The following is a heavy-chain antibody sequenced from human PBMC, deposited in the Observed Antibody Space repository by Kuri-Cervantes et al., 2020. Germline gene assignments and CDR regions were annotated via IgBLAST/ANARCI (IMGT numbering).Heavy chain of an antibody. J-gene: IGHJ4*02. CDR2: VDPEDGET. CDR3: ARSGGWYFIGIGY. D-gene: IGHD6-19*01. V-gene: IGHV1-24*01. CDR1: GYTFTNYG. Sequence: ASVKVSCKVSGYTFTNYGISWVRQAPGQGLEWMGGVDPEDGETIYAQKFQGRVTMTEDTSTDTAYMELSRLRSDDTAVYYCARSGGWYFIGIGYWGQGTLVTVSS.